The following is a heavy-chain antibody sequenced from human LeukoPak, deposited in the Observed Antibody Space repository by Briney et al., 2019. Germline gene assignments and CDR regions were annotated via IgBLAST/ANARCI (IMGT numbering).Heavy chain of an antibody. V-gene: IGHV3-21*01. CDR1: GFTFSSYS. CDR3: GREGGGSSSGYDFDY. J-gene: IGHJ4*02. Sequence: GGSLRLSCAASGFTFSSYSMNWVRQAPGKGLEWVSSISSSSSYIYYADSVKGRFTISRDKAKNSLYLQMNSLRAEDTAVYYCGREGGGSSSGYDFDYWGQGTLVTVSS. D-gene: IGHD3-22*01. CDR2: ISSSSSYI.